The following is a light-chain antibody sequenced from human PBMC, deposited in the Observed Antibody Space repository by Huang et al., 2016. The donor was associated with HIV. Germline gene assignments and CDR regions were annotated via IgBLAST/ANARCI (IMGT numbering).Light chain of an antibody. CDR1: QSVSSSY. CDR3: QQYGSSYT. V-gene: IGKV3-20*01. J-gene: IGKJ2*01. CDR2: GTS. Sequence: EIVLTQSPGTLSLSPGERATLSCRASQSVSSSYLACYRQRPGQDPRLVIYGTSNRATGIPDRFSGSGSGTDFTLTISRLEPEDFAVYYCQQYGSSYTFGQGTKLEIK.